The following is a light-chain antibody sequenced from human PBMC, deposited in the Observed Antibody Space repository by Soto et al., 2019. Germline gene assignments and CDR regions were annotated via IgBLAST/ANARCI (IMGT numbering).Light chain of an antibody. CDR3: QQYYSYLWT. Sequence: AIRMTQSPSSLSASTGDRVTITCRASQGISSDLAWYQQKPGKAPKLLIYAASTLQSGVPSRFSGSGSGTDFTLTISCLQSEDFATYYCQQYYSYLWTFGQGTKVEIK. CDR1: QGISSD. CDR2: AAS. J-gene: IGKJ1*01. V-gene: IGKV1-8*01.